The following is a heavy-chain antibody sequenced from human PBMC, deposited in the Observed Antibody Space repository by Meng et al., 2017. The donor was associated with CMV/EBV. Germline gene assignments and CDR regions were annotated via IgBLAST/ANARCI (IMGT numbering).Heavy chain of an antibody. J-gene: IGHJ6*02. CDR1: GFLFNTYS. V-gene: IGHV3-30-3*01. CDR3: ARDDYGMDV. CDR2: ISYAGTNK. Sequence: GGSLRLSCAVSGFLFNTYSIHWVRQVPGKGLEWVAVISYAGTNKHYADSVKGRFTISRDNSKNTLYLEMESLRLEDTAVYYCARDDYGMDVWGQGTTVTVSS.